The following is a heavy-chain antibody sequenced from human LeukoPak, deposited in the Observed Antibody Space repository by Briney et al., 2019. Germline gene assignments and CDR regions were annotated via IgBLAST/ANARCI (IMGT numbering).Heavy chain of an antibody. Sequence: SETLSLTCTVSGGSISSYYWSWIRQPPGKGLEWIGYIYYSGSTNYNPSLKSRVTISVDMSKNQFSLKLSSVTAADTAVYYCARGGAYYGNFDYWGQGTLVTVSS. CDR2: IYYSGST. J-gene: IGHJ4*02. D-gene: IGHD1-26*01. CDR3: ARGGAYYGNFDY. V-gene: IGHV4-59*08. CDR1: GGSISSYY.